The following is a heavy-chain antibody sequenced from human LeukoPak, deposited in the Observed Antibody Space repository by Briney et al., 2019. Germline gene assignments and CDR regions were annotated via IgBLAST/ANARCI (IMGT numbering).Heavy chain of an antibody. CDR2: IYYSGST. J-gene: IGHJ4*02. V-gene: IGHV4-30-4*08. D-gene: IGHD3-16*01. Sequence: SQTLSLTCTVSGGSISSGDYYWSWIRQPPGKGLEWIGYIYYSGSTYYNPSLKSRVTISVDTSKNQFSLKLSSVTAADTAVYYCARHVPLPYVFDYWGQGTLVTVSS. CDR1: GGSISSGDYY. CDR3: ARHVPLPYVFDY.